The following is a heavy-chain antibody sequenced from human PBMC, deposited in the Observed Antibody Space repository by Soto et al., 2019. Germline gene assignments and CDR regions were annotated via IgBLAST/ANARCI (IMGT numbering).Heavy chain of an antibody. J-gene: IGHJ4*02. D-gene: IGHD6-19*01. CDR3: ARGRQQWLPSGIDY. CDR2: ISSSSSYI. Sequence: EVQLVESGGGLVKPGGSLRLSCAASGVTFSSYSMNWVRQAPGKGLEWVSSISSSSSYIYYADSVKGRFTISRDNAKNSLYLQMNSLRAEDTAVYYCARGRQQWLPSGIDYWGQGTLVTVSS. CDR1: GVTFSSYS. V-gene: IGHV3-21*01.